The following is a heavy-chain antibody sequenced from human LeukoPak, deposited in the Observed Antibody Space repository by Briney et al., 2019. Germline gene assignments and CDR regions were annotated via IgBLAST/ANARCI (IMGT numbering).Heavy chain of an antibody. V-gene: IGHV3-30*18. D-gene: IGHD3-3*01. CDR3: AKSGGTYYDFWSGYFGVIDY. J-gene: IGHJ4*02. CDR1: GFTFSSYG. Sequence: PGGSLRLSCAASGFTFSSYGMHWVRQAPGKGLEWVAVISYDGSNKYYADSVKGRFTISRDNSKNTLYLQMNSLRAEDTAVYYCAKSGGTYYDFWSGYFGVIDYWGQGTLVTVSS. CDR2: ISYDGSNK.